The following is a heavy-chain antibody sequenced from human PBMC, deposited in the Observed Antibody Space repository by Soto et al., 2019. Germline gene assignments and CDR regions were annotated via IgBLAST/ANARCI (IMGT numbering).Heavy chain of an antibody. J-gene: IGHJ6*03. Sequence: GASVKLSCKASGYTFTSYGISWVRQAPGQGLEWMGWISAYNGNTNYAQKLQGRVTMTTDTSTSTAYMELRSLRSDDTAVYYCARPVWWLLSGHYYYYMDVWGKGTTVTVSS. CDR3: ARPVWWLLSGHYYYYMDV. CDR2: ISAYNGNT. D-gene: IGHD5-12*01. V-gene: IGHV1-18*01. CDR1: GYTFTSYG.